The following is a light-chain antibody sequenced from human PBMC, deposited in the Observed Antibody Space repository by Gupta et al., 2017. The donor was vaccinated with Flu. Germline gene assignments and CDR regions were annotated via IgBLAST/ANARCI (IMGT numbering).Light chain of an antibody. CDR1: QSVSTH. J-gene: IGKJ4*01. V-gene: IGKV3-15*01. Sequence: EIVMTQSPATLSVSPGESATLSCRASQSVSTHLAWYHQRPGQAPRLLIYQISTRATGIPTRFSGSGSGTEFTLTISSLQSEDFGIYCCEQQNHCPFTFGGGTKVSIK. CDR3: EQQNHCPFT. CDR2: QIS.